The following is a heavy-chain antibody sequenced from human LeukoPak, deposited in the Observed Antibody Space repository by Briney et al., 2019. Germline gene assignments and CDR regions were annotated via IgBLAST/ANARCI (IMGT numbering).Heavy chain of an antibody. CDR3: ARGYCSSTSCFSAGLKDF. Sequence: GGSLRLSCAASGFTFSNYWMSWVRQAPGKGLEWVSNIKQDGGEKYYVDSVKGRFTISRDNAKNSLYLQMNSLRADDTALYYCARGYCSSTSCFSAGLKDFWGQGTLVTVSS. V-gene: IGHV3-7*01. CDR2: IKQDGGEK. J-gene: IGHJ4*02. D-gene: IGHD2-2*01. CDR1: GFTFSNYW.